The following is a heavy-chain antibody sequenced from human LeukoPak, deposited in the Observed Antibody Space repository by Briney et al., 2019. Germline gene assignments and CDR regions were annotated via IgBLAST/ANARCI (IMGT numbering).Heavy chain of an antibody. CDR1: GFTFSSYI. V-gene: IGHV3-21*01. CDR3: ARDHRDYYFDY. J-gene: IGHJ4*02. CDR2: ISSSSSYI. Sequence: GGSLRLSCAASGFTFSSYIMNWVRQAPGKGLEWVSSISSSSSYIYYADSVKGRFTISRDNAKNSLYLQMNSLRAEDTAVYYCARDHRDYYFDYWGQGTLVTVSS.